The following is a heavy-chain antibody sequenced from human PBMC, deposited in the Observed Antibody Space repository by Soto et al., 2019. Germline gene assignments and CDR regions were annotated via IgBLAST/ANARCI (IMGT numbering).Heavy chain of an antibody. CDR3: AKVYGMDV. V-gene: IGHV3-23*01. J-gene: IGHJ6*02. Sequence: SGGSLRLSCTASGFTFSSHAMTWVRQAPGKGLEWVSGLSDSGDSIYYADSVKGRFTIYRDNSMNTLYLQMNTLRVEDTAVYYCAKVYGMDVWGQGTTVTVSS. CDR1: GFTFSSHA. CDR2: LSDSGDSI.